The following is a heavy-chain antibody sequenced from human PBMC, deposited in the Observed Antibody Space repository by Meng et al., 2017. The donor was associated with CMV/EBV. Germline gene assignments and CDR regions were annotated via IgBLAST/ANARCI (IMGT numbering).Heavy chain of an antibody. Sequence: GESLKISCAASGFTFSSYAMHWVRQAPGKGLEWVAVIAYDGSNKYYADSVKGRFTISRDNSKNTLYLQMNSLRAEDTAVYYCARTLRCSSTSCHFPYYYYYGMDVWGQGTTVTVS. CDR2: IAYDGSNK. J-gene: IGHJ6*02. V-gene: IGHV3-30*04. CDR1: GFTFSSYA. CDR3: ARTLRCSSTSCHFPYYYYYGMDV. D-gene: IGHD2-2*01.